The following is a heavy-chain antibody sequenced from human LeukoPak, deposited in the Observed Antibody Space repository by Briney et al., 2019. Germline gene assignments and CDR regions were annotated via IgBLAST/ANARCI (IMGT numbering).Heavy chain of an antibody. CDR2: ISGSGSST. Sequence: PGGSLRLSCAASGFTFSGFGMTWVRQAPGKGLKWVSGISGSGSSTYYADSVKGRFTISRDNSKNTLCLQMNSLRADDTAVYYCAKTMGAIDHDYWGQGTPVTVSS. CDR3: AKTMGAIDHDY. D-gene: IGHD1-26*01. CDR1: GFTFSGFG. J-gene: IGHJ4*02. V-gene: IGHV3-23*01.